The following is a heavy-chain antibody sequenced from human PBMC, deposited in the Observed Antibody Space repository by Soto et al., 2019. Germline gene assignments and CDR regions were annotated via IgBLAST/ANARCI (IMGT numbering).Heavy chain of an antibody. V-gene: IGHV4-31*03. CDR1: GGSISSGGYY. CDR2: IYYSGST. J-gene: IGHJ6*03. D-gene: IGHD3-3*01. CDR3: ARATHYDFWSGYDTYYYYYYYMDV. Sequence: QVQLQESGPGLVKPSQTLSLTCTVSGGSISSGGYYWSWIRQHPGKGLEWIGYIYYSGSTYYNPSLKGRVTISVDTSKNQFSLKLSSVTAADTAVYYCARATHYDFWSGYDTYYYYYYYMDVWGKGTTVTVSS.